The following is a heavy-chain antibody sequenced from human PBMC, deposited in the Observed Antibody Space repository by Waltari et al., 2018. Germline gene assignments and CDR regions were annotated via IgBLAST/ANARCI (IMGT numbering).Heavy chain of an antibody. CDR2: ISYDGSNK. CDR1: GFPFSSSG. V-gene: IGHV3-30*03. J-gene: IGHJ4*02. D-gene: IGHD5-12*01. Sequence: QVQLVESGGGVVQPGRSLRLSCAASGFPFSSSGMHWVRQAPGKGLEWVAVISYDGSNKYYADSVKGRFTISRDNSKNTLYLQMNSLRAEDTAVYYCASRGRGGPDSGYDHRGFGYWGQGTLVTVSS. CDR3: ASRGRGGPDSGYDHRGFGY.